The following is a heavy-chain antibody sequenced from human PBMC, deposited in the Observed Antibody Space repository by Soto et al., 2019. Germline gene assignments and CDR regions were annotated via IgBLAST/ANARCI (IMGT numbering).Heavy chain of an antibody. D-gene: IGHD3-22*01. CDR2: ISAYNGNT. Sequence: QVQLVQSGAEVKKPGASVKVSCKASGYTFTSYGISWVRQAPGQGLEWVGWISAYNGNTNYAQKLQGRVTMTTDTSTSTAYMELRSLRSDDTAVYYCAREIMDYYDSSGYYHAFDIWGQGTMVTVSS. V-gene: IGHV1-18*01. J-gene: IGHJ3*02. CDR1: GYTFTSYG. CDR3: AREIMDYYDSSGYYHAFDI.